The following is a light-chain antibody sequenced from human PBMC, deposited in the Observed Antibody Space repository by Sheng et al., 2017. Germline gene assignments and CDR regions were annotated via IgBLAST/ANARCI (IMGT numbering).Light chain of an antibody. CDR2: WAS. CDR1: QSVLYSSDNKNY. CDR3: QQYYTAPL. J-gene: IGKJ2*01. Sequence: DIVMTQSPDSLVVSLGERATINCKSSQSVLYSSDNKNYLAWYQQKPGQPPKLLIYWASTRESGVPDRFSGSGSGTNFTLTISNLQAEDAAVYFCQQYYTAPLFGQGTKLEIK. V-gene: IGKV4-1*01.